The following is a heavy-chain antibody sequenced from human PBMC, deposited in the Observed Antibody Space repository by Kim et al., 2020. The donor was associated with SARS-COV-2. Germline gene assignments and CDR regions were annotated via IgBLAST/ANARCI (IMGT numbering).Heavy chain of an antibody. J-gene: IGHJ4*02. Sequence: YEDSLKGRFTLPRDNSKNTQYLQMNSLRPEDTAVYYCARRPHGTYYFDYWGQGTLVTVSS. CDR3: ARRPHGTYYFDY. V-gene: IGHV3-30*01.